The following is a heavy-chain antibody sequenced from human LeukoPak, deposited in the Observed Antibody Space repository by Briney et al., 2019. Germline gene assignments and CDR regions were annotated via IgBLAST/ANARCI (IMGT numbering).Heavy chain of an antibody. J-gene: IGHJ4*02. CDR3: TRVISGTTSYFDY. CDR1: GYTFIDHY. D-gene: IGHD1-1*01. V-gene: IGHV3-72*01. Sequence: GGSLRLSCAGSGYTFIDHYIDWVRQAPGKGLEWVGRARNKAYSYSTVYAAAVKDRFTFSRDDSKNSVYLQVNNLKSEDTAVYYCTRVISGTTSYFDYWGQGTLVTVSP. CDR2: ARNKAYSYST.